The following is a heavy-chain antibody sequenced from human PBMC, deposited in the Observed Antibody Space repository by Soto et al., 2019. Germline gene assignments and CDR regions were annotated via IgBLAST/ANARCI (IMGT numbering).Heavy chain of an antibody. V-gene: IGHV4-31*02. CDR3: ATVALAATTQFDY. J-gene: IGHJ4*02. Sequence: SATRCLTWTVSGGSISSGGYYWSWIRQHPGKGLEWIGYIYYSGSTYYNPSLKSRVTISVDTSKNQFSLKLSSVTAADTAVYYCATVALAATTQFDYWGQGTLVTVSS. D-gene: IGHD2-15*01. CDR2: IYYSGST. CDR1: GGSISSGGYY.